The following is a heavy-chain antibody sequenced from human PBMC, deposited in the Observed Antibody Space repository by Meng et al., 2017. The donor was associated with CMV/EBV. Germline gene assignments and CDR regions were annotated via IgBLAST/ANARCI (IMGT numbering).Heavy chain of an antibody. V-gene: IGHV3-30-3*01. CDR2: ISYDGSNK. J-gene: IGHJ4*02. CDR1: GFTFSSYA. Sequence: GESLKISCAASGFTFSSYAMHWVRQAPGKGLEWVAVISYDGSNKYYADSVKGRFTISRDNSKNTLYLQMNSLRAEDTAVYYCARDHWVTMIVSYFDYWGQGTLVTVSS. D-gene: IGHD3-22*01. CDR3: ARDHWVTMIVSYFDY.